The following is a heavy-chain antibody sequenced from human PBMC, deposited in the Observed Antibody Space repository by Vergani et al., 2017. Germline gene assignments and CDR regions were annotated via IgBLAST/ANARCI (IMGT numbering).Heavy chain of an antibody. CDR1: GFTFSSYG. D-gene: IGHD1-26*01. CDR2: VRYDGTNK. CDR3: AKEEGIVANWQGYYYNGMDV. J-gene: IGHJ6*02. V-gene: IGHV3-30*02. Sequence: QVQLVESGGGVVQRGGSLRLSCAASGFTFSSYGMHWVRPAPGKGLEWVAFVRYDGTNKYYADSVEGRFTISRDNSKNTLYLQMNSLRAEDTAVYYCAKEEGIVANWQGYYYNGMDVWGQGTTVTVSS.